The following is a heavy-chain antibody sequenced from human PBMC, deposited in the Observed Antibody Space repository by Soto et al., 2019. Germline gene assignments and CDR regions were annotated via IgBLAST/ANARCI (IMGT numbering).Heavy chain of an antibody. CDR2: ITGSGGSA. CDR1: GFTFSSYA. Sequence: EVQLLESGGGLVQPGGSLRLSCAASGFTFSSYAMSWVRQAPGKGLEWVSTITGSGGSAFYADSVKGRFTISRDNTKNTVYLQIISLRDDDKAIYYCAKDGYCGGDCYSEDYWGQGTLVTVSS. V-gene: IGHV3-23*01. J-gene: IGHJ4*02. D-gene: IGHD2-21*01. CDR3: AKDGYCGGDCYSEDY.